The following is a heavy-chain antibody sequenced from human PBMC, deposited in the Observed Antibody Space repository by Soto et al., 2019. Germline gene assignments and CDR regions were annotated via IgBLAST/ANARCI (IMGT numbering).Heavy chain of an antibody. Sequence: PGGSLRLSCAASGFTVSSNYMSWVRQAPGKGLEWVSVIYSGGSTYYADSVKGRFTISRDNSKNTLYLQMNSLRAEDTAVYYCVKHYGDYIYYYYGMDVWGQGTTVTVSS. J-gene: IGHJ6*02. CDR1: GFTVSSNY. D-gene: IGHD4-17*01. CDR2: IYSGGST. CDR3: VKHYGDYIYYYYGMDV. V-gene: IGHV3-66*01.